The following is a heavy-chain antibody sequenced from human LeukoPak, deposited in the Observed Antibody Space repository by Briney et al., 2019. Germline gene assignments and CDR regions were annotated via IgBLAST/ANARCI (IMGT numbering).Heavy chain of an antibody. CDR2: ISYDGSNK. Sequence: GGSLRLSCAASGFTFSSYGMHWVRQAPGKGLEWVAVISYDGSNKYYADSVKGRFTISRDNSKNTLYLQMNSLRAEDTAVYYCAKRFYGDYGVDYWGQGTLVTVSS. D-gene: IGHD4-17*01. CDR1: GFTFSSYG. J-gene: IGHJ4*02. V-gene: IGHV3-30*18. CDR3: AKRFYGDYGVDY.